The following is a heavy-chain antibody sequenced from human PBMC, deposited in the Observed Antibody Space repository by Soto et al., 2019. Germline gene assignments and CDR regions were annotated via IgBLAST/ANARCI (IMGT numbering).Heavy chain of an antibody. CDR1: GYSFTSYW. CDR2: IYPGDSDT. CDR3: ARRGAVSSLYYYGMDV. J-gene: IGHJ6*02. Sequence: PGESLKISCKGSGYSFTSYWIGWVRQMPGKGLEWMGIIYPGDSDTRYSPSFQGQVTISADKSISTAYLQWSSLKASDTAMYYCARRGAVSSLYYYGMDVWGQGTTVTVSS. V-gene: IGHV5-51*01. D-gene: IGHD6-19*01.